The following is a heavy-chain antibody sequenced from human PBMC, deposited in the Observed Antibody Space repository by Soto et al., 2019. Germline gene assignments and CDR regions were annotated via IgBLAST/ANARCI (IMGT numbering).Heavy chain of an antibody. Sequence: SETLSLTCTASGGSISSYYWSWIRQPPGKGLEWIGYIYYSGSTNYNPSLKSRVTISVDTSKNQFSLKLSSVTAADTAVYYCARSTTDLYYDILIGGYWGQGTLVTVSS. D-gene: IGHD3-9*01. CDR2: IYYSGST. CDR3: ARSTTDLYYDILIGGY. V-gene: IGHV4-59*01. CDR1: GGSISSYY. J-gene: IGHJ4*02.